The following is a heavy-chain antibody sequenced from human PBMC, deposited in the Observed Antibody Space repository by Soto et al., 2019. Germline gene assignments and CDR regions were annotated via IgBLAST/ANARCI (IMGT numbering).Heavy chain of an antibody. V-gene: IGHV3-73*02. CDR1: GFTFSGSA. J-gene: IGHJ4*02. D-gene: IGHD5-18*01. Sequence: EVQLVESGGGLVQPGGSLKLSCAASGFTFSGSAMHWVRQASGKGLEWVGRIRSKANSYATAYVASVKGRFTISRDDLKNTAYLQMNSLKTEDTAVYYCTSQGYSYGFVYWGQGTLVTVSS. CDR3: TSQGYSYGFVY. CDR2: IRSKANSYAT.